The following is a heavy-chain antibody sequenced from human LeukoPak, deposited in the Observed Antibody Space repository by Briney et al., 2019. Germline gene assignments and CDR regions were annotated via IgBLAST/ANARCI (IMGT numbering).Heavy chain of an antibody. CDR3: ARVGSRYSGYDY. Sequence: GGSLRLSCAASGFTFSSSTLHWVRQAPGKGLEWVAFISNDGREKHYADSVKGRFTISRDNSKNMMYLQMNSLRAEDTAVYYCARVGSRYSGYDYWGQGTLVTVSS. CDR2: ISNDGREK. CDR1: GFTFSSST. V-gene: IGHV3-30*04. J-gene: IGHJ4*02. D-gene: IGHD5-12*01.